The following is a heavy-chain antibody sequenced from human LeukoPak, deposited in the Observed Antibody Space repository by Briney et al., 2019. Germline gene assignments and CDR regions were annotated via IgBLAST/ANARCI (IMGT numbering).Heavy chain of an antibody. CDR1: GGSINSYC. J-gene: IGHJ4*02. CDR3: ARLPLRSHFDY. CDR2: IYYSGST. V-gene: IGHV4-59*08. Sequence: SETLSLTCTVSGGSINSYCWSWIRQPPGKGLEWIAYIYYSGSTNYNPSLKSRVTISVDTSKNQFSLKLSSVTAADTAVYYCARLPLRSHFDYWGQGTLVTVSS.